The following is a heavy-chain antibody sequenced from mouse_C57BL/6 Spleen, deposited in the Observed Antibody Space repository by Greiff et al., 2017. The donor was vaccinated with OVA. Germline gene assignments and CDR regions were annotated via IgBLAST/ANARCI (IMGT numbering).Heavy chain of an antibody. J-gene: IGHJ1*03. CDR3: ARYRDQGWYFDV. CDR1: GFTFTDYY. CDR2: IRNKANGYTT. V-gene: IGHV7-3*01. Sequence: EVQLVESGGGLVQPGGSLSLSCAASGFTFTDYYMSWVRQPPGKALEWLGFIRNKANGYTTEYSASVKGRFTISRDNSQSILYLQMNALRAEDSATYYCARYRDQGWYFDVWGTGTTVTVSS.